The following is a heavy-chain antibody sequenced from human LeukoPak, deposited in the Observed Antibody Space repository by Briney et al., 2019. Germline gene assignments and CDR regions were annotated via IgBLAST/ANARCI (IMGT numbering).Heavy chain of an antibody. CDR2: MNPNSGNT. J-gene: IGHJ4*02. CDR3: ARAPGGTTVTSSYYFDY. V-gene: IGHV1-8*01. D-gene: IGHD4-17*01. CDR1: GYTFTSYD. Sequence: GASVKVSCKASGYTFTSYDINWVRQAAGQGLEWRGWMNPNSGNTGYAQKFQGRVTMTRNTSISTAYMELSSLRSEDTAVYYCARAPGGTTVTSSYYFDYWGQGTLVTVSS.